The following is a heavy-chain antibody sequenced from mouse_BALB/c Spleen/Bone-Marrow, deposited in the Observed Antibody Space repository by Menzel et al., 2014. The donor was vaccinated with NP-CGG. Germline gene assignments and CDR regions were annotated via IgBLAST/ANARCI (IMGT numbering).Heavy chain of an antibody. CDR1: GYTFISYW. CDR3: ARERYDYDWKDY. D-gene: IGHD2-4*01. CDR2: INPSNGRT. J-gene: IGHJ2*01. V-gene: IGHV1S81*02. Sequence: QVHVKQSGAELVKPGASVKLSCNASGYTFISYWMHWVKQRPGQGLEWIGEINPSNGRTNYDEKFKSKATLTVDKSSSTAYMQLSRLTSEHTAVYSCARERYDYDWKDYWGQGTTLPVSS.